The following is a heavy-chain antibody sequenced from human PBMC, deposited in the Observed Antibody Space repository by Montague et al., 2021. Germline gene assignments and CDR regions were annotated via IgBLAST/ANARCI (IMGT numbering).Heavy chain of an antibody. J-gene: IGHJ6*02. CDR3: ARRGIAGGGQKGYFYAMDV. V-gene: IGHV4-34*01. Sequence: SETLSLTCAVSGGSFSVYSWTWIRQSPGNRLEWIGEVNERGSSNFNPSLKSRLTISVDTSNKHLSLNLRSVTAADTAVYYCARRGIAGGGQKGYFYAMDVWGQGTTVIVSS. CDR2: VNERGSS. D-gene: IGHD1-26*01. CDR1: GGSFSVYS.